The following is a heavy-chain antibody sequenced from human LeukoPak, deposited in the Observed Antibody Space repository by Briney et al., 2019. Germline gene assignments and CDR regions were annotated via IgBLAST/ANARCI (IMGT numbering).Heavy chain of an antibody. CDR3: ARDLSPAYFDY. Sequence: EASVKVSCKASGYTFTGYYMHWVRQAPGQGLEWMGWINPNRGGTNYAQKFQGRVTMTRDTSISTAYMELSRLRSDDTAVYYCARDLSPAYFDYWGQGTLVTVSS. CDR2: INPNRGGT. V-gene: IGHV1-2*02. CDR1: GYTFTGYY. D-gene: IGHD2/OR15-2a*01. J-gene: IGHJ4*02.